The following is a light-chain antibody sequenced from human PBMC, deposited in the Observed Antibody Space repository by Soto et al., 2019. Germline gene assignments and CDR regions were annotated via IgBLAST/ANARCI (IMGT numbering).Light chain of an antibody. CDR1: QSISKW. V-gene: IGKV1-5*01. J-gene: IGKJ2*01. Sequence: DILMTQSPSILSASVGDTVTITCRSSQSISKWVAWYQQRAGKAPTALIFDASNSEKGVASRFSGSGSGTEFTLIISGLQPEDFATYYCHQYGSYPYTFGQGAKVDIK. CDR2: DAS. CDR3: HQYGSYPYT.